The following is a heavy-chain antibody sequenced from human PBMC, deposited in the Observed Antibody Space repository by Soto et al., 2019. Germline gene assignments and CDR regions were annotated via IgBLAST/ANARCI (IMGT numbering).Heavy chain of an antibody. V-gene: IGHV1-69*01. D-gene: IGHD3-22*01. CDR2: IIPIFGTA. CDR1: GGTFSSSA. Sequence: QVQLVQSGAEVQKPVSSVKVSCKASGGTFSSSAISWVRQAPGQGIEWMGGIIPIFGTAHYAQKFQGRVTITADESTRTAYMELSSLRSEDTAVYCCARDGTLYDSSGYYYLYWGQGTLVTVSS. J-gene: IGHJ4*02. CDR3: ARDGTLYDSSGYYYLY.